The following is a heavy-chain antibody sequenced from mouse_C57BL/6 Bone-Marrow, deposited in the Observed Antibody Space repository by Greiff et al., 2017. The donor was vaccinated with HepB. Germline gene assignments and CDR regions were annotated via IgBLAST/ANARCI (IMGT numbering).Heavy chain of an antibody. D-gene: IGHD2-3*01. J-gene: IGHJ3*01. CDR2: IHPNSGST. V-gene: IGHV1-64*01. CDR3: AGGYYGSAWFAY. Sequence: QVQLQQPGAELVKPGASVKLSCKASGYTFTSYWMHWVKQRPGQGLEWIGMIHPNSGSTNYNEKFKSKATLTVDKSSSTAYMQLSSLTSEGSAVYYCAGGYYGSAWFAYWGRGTLVTVSA. CDR1: GYTFTSYW.